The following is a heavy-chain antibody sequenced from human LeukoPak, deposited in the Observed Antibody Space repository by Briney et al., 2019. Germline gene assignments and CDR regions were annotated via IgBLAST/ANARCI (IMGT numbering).Heavy chain of an antibody. V-gene: IGHV3-21*01. CDR2: ISSSSYI. CDR3: ARTIWFGELLGGNDAFDI. D-gene: IGHD3-10*01. J-gene: IGHJ3*02. Sequence: GGSLRLSCAASGFTFSSYSMNWVRQAPGKGLEWVSSISSSSYIYYADSVKGRFTISRDNAKNSLYLQMNSLRAEDTAVYFCARTIWFGELLGGNDAFDIWGQGTMVTVSS. CDR1: GFTFSSYS.